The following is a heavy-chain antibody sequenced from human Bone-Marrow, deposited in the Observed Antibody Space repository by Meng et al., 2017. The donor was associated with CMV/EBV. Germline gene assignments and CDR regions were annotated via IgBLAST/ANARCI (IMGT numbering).Heavy chain of an antibody. V-gene: IGHV3-30*02. J-gene: IGHJ3*02. CDR1: GFTFSSYG. Sequence: GGSLRLSCAASGFTFSSYGMHWVRQAPGKGLEWVAFIRYDGSNKYYADSVKGRFTISRDNSKNTLYLQMNSLRAEDTAVYYCAKVGGYFWPTDAVDIWGQGTMVTVSS. D-gene: IGHD3-3*01. CDR2: IRYDGSNK. CDR3: AKVGGYFWPTDAVDI.